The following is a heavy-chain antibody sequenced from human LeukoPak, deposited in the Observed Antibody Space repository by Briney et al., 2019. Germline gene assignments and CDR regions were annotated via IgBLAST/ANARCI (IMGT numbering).Heavy chain of an antibody. CDR1: GYTFISYD. CDR3: ARCGPKRRDGYNPEFDY. Sequence: ASVKVSCKASGYTFISYDINWVQQATGQGLEWMGWMNPNSGNTGYAQKFQGRVTITRNTSISTAYMELSSLRSEDTAVYYCARCGPKRRDGYNPEFDYWGQGTLVTVSS. V-gene: IGHV1-8*03. D-gene: IGHD5-24*01. CDR2: MNPNSGNT. J-gene: IGHJ4*02.